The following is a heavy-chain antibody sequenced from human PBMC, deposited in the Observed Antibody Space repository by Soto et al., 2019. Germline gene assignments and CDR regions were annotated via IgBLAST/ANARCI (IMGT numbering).Heavy chain of an antibody. CDR2: IRSKANSYAT. J-gene: IGHJ4*02. Sequence: GGSLRLSCAASGFTFSGSAMRWVRQASGKGLEWVGRIRSKANSYATAYAASVKGRFTISRDDSKNTAYLQMNSLKTEDTAVYYCTRRAGTTVTTECDYWGQGTLVTVSS. V-gene: IGHV3-73*01. D-gene: IGHD4-17*01. CDR1: GFTFSGSA. CDR3: TRRAGTTVTTECDY.